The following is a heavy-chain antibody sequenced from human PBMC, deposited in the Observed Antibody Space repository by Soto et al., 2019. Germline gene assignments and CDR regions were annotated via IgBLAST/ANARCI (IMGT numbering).Heavy chain of an antibody. Sequence: PSETLSLTCTVSGISVSTSDYYWGWVRQPPGKGLDWIGNIYYSGSTFYNPSLRSRVTLSVDTSKNQFSLKLSSVTAADTAVYYCARHFGYSSSWYVYFDYWGQGSLVTVSS. J-gene: IGHJ4*02. V-gene: IGHV4-39*01. CDR3: ARHFGYSSSWYVYFDY. CDR1: GISVSTSDYY. D-gene: IGHD6-13*01. CDR2: IYYSGST.